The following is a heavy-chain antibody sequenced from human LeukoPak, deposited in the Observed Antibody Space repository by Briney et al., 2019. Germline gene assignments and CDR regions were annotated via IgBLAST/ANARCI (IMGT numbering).Heavy chain of an antibody. CDR1: GFTFSNAW. CDR2: IKSKTDGGTT. D-gene: IGHD2-8*01. J-gene: IGHJ3*02. Sequence: GGSLRLSCAASGFTFSNAWMSWVRQAPGKGLEWVGRIKSKTDGGTTDYAAPVKGRFTISRDDSKNTLYLQMNSLRAEDTAVYYCAKDIKNGPGLDAFDIWGQGTMVTVSS. V-gene: IGHV3-15*01. CDR3: AKDIKNGPGLDAFDI.